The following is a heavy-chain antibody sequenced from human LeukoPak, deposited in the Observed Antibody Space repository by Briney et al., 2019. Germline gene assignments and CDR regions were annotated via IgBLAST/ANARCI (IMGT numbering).Heavy chain of an antibody. J-gene: IGHJ4*02. V-gene: IGHV4-38-2*02. CDR3: ARDRGVVTGYFDY. CDR1: GYSISSGYY. D-gene: IGHD2-21*02. Sequence: SETLSLTCTVSGYSISSGYYWGWIRQPPGKGLEWIGSLYHSGSTNYNPSLKSRVTISVDTSKNQFSLKLSSVTAADTAVYYCARDRGVVTGYFDYWGQGTLVTVSS. CDR2: LYHSGST.